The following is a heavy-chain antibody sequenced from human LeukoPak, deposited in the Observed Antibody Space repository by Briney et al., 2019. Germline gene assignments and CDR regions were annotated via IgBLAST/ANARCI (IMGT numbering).Heavy chain of an antibody. CDR1: GFTFSSYW. CDR2: IKQDGSER. Sequence: GGSLRLSCAASGFTFSSYWMSWVRQAPGKGLEWVANIKQDGSERYYVDSVKGRFTISRDNSKNTLYLQMNSLRAEDTAVYYCAKRDLWFGEFPYYFDYWGQGTLVTVSS. D-gene: IGHD3-10*01. J-gene: IGHJ4*02. CDR3: AKRDLWFGEFPYYFDY. V-gene: IGHV3-7*01.